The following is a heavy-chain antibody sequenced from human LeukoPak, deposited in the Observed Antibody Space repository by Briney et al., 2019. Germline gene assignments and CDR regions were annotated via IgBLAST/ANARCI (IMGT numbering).Heavy chain of an antibody. J-gene: IGHJ4*02. CDR2: INWNGGST. CDR1: GFTFSSYA. D-gene: IGHD1-26*01. V-gene: IGHV3-20*04. CDR3: ARQYSGSYGEDY. Sequence: GGSLRLSCAASGFTFSSYAMSWVRQAPGKGLEWVSGINWNGGSTGYADSVKGRFTISRDNAKNSLYLQMNSLRAEDTALYYCARQYSGSYGEDYWGQGTLVTVSS.